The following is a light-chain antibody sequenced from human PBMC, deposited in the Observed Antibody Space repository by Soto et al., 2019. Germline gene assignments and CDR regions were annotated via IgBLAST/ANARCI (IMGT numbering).Light chain of an antibody. V-gene: IGKV3-15*01. J-gene: IGKJ1*01. CDR2: RAS. CDR1: QGVNSN. Sequence: EIVMTHSPATLSVSPGERATLSCRASQGVNSNLAWYQQKPGQSPRLLIYRASTRATGIPARFSGSGSGTEFTLTISSLQSEDFVVYYCQQYNNWPPGFGQGTKVDIK. CDR3: QQYNNWPPG.